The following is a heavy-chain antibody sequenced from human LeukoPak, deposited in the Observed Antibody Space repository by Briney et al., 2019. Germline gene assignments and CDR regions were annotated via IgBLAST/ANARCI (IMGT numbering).Heavy chain of an antibody. CDR2: INSDGSDK. J-gene: IGHJ4*02. CDR3: VRDRDGYNF. CDR1: GFIFSNYV. Sequence: GGSLRLSCAASGFIFSNYVMHWVRQAPGKGLVWVSRINSDGSDKRYTDSVKGRFTISRGNARNTLSLQMSSLRAEDTALYFCVRDRDGYNFWGQGTLVTVSS. D-gene: IGHD5-24*01. V-gene: IGHV3-74*01.